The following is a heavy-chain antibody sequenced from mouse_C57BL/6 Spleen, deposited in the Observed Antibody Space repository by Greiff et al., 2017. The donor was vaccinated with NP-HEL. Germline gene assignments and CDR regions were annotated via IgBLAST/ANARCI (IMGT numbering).Heavy chain of an antibody. J-gene: IGHJ4*01. CDR3: AYYYGSSGYAMDY. CDR2: IYPGSGST. V-gene: IGHV1-55*01. CDR1: GYTFTSYW. D-gene: IGHD1-1*01. Sequence: VQLKQPGAELVKPGASVKMSCKASGYTFTSYWITWVKQRPGQGLEWIGDIYPGSGSTNYNEKFKSKATLTVDTSSSTAYMQLSSLTSEDSAVYYCAYYYGSSGYAMDYWGQGTSVTVSS.